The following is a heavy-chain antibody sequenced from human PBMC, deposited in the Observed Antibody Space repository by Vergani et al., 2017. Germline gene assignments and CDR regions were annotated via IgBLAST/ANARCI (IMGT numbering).Heavy chain of an antibody. V-gene: IGHV4-59*01. CDR2: IYYSGST. D-gene: IGHD6-19*01. Sequence: QVQLQESGPGLVKPSETLSLTCTVSGGSISSYYWSWIRQPPGKGLEWIGYIYYSGSTNYNPSLKSRVTISVDTSKNQFSLKLSSVTAADTAVYYCARFRAVAGLYYFDYWGQGTLVTVSS. J-gene: IGHJ4*02. CDR1: GGSISSYY. CDR3: ARFRAVAGLYYFDY.